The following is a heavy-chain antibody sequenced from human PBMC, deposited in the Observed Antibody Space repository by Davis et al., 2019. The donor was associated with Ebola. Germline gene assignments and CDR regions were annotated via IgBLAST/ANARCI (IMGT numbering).Heavy chain of an antibody. D-gene: IGHD6-13*01. CDR3: AREKAAAGTEFDY. CDR2: IFYTGST. J-gene: IGHJ4*02. CDR1: GGSISSYY. V-gene: IGHV4-59*01. Sequence: MPGGSLRLSCTVSGGSISSYYWSWIRQPPGKGLEWIGYIFYTGSTNYNPSLKSRVTISVDTSKNQFSLKLSSVTAADTAVYYCAREKAAAGTEFDYWGQGTLVTVSS.